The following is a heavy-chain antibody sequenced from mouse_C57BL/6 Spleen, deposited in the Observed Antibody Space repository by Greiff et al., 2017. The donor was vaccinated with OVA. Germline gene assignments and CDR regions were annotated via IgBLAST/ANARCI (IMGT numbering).Heavy chain of an antibody. D-gene: IGHD2-2*01. CDR2: INPNNGGT. J-gene: IGHJ4*01. Sequence: VQLQQSGPELVEPGASVKISCKASGYTFTDYYMNWVKQSHGKSLEWIGDINPNNGGTSYNQKFKGKATLTVDKSSSTAYMELRSLTSEDSAVYYCARGVTGAMDYWGQGTSVTVSS. CDR1: GYTFTDYY. CDR3: ARGVTGAMDY. V-gene: IGHV1-26*01.